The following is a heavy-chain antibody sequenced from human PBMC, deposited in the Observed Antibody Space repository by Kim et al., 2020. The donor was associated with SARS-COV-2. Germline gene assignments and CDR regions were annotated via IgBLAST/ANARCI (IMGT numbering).Heavy chain of an antibody. CDR3: ARLNDYGDYFDLGWFDP. D-gene: IGHD4-17*01. CDR1: GYSFTSYW. Sequence: GESLKISCKGSGYSFTSYWIGWVRQMPGKGLEWMGIIYPGDSDTRYSPSFQGQVTISADKSISTAYLQWSSLKASDTAMYYCARLNDYGDYFDLGWFDPWGQGTLVTVSS. V-gene: IGHV5-51*01. CDR2: IYPGDSDT. J-gene: IGHJ5*02.